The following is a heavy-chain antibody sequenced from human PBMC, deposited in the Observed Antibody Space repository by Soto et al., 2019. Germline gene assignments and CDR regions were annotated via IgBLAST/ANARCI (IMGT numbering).Heavy chain of an antibody. CDR2: IKQDGSEI. CDR3: ARIGYSSSSFDY. J-gene: IGHJ4*02. D-gene: IGHD6-6*01. V-gene: IGHV3-7*01. CDR1: GFTFSNYW. Sequence: VQLVESGGGLVQPGGSLRVSCAASGFTFSNYWMSWVRQAPGKGLEWVANIKQDGSEIDSVDSVKGRFTISRDNAKNSLYLQINSLRGEDTAVYYCARIGYSSSSFDYWGQGTLVTVSS.